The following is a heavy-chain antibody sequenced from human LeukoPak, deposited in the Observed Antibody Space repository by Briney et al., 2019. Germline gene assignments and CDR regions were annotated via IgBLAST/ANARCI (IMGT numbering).Heavy chain of an antibody. CDR1: GFTFSSYE. CDR2: ISSSGSTI. D-gene: IGHD6-13*01. Sequence: GGSLRLSCAASGFTFSSYEMNWVRQAPGKGLEWGSYISSSGSTIYYADSVKGRFTISRDNAKNSLYLQMNSLRAEDTAVYYCARGYSSSWYGALWGGFDLDYWGQGTLVTVSS. J-gene: IGHJ4*02. CDR3: ARGYSSSWYGALWGGFDLDY. V-gene: IGHV3-48*03.